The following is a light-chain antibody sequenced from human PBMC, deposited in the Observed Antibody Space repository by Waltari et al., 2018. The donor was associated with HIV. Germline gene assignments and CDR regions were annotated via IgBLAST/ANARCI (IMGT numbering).Light chain of an antibody. Sequence: SYELSQPPSVSVSPGQTAYITCSGNMLGDKFVSWYQKKPGQSPLLVVYQDDKRPPGVPERFSGSNSGNTATLTISGTQAGDEADYFCQAWDAATVVFGGGAHLTVL. CDR2: QDD. CDR3: QAWDAATVV. J-gene: IGLJ3*02. CDR1: MLGDKF. V-gene: IGLV3-1*01.